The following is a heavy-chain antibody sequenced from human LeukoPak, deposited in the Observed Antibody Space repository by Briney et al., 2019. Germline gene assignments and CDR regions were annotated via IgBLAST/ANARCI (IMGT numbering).Heavy chain of an antibody. Sequence: ASVKVSCKASGYTFTSYYMHWVRLAPGQGLEWMGIINPSGGSTSYARKFQGRVTMTRDMSTSTVYMELSSLRSEDTAVYYCARDREVGATTYYYYYYMDVWGKGTTVTVSS. D-gene: IGHD1-26*01. J-gene: IGHJ6*03. V-gene: IGHV1-46*01. CDR2: INPSGGST. CDR3: ARDREVGATTYYYYYYMDV. CDR1: GYTFTSYY.